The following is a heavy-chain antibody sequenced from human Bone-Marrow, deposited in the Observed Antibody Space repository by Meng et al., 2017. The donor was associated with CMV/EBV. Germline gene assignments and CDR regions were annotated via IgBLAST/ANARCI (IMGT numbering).Heavy chain of an antibody. V-gene: IGHV3-15*01. CDR1: GFTFSNAW. CDR3: TTRSNYYYYGMDV. D-gene: IGHD5/OR15-5a*01. CDR2: IKSKTDGGTT. Sequence: GGSLRLSCAASGFTFSNAWMSWVRQAPGKGLEWVGRIKSKTDGGTTDYAAPVKGRFTISRDDSKNTLYLQMNSLKTEDTAVYYCTTRSNYYYYGMDVWGQGTTVTVSS. J-gene: IGHJ6*02.